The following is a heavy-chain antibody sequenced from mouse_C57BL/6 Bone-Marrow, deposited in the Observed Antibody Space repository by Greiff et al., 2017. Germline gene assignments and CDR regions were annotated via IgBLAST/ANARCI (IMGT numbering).Heavy chain of an antibody. J-gene: IGHJ3*01. CDR1: GYTFTDYE. CDR3: TRENDGYYLWFAY. Sequence: QVQLQQSGAELVRPGASVTLSCKASGYTFTDYEMHWVKQTPVHGLEWIGAIDPETGGTAYNQKFKGKAKLTADKSSSTAYVELRSLTSEDSAVYYCTRENDGYYLWFAYWGQGTLVTVSA. CDR2: IDPETGGT. V-gene: IGHV1-15*01. D-gene: IGHD2-3*01.